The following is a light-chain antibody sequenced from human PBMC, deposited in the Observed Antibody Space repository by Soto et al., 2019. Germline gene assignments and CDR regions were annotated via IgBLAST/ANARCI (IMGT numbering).Light chain of an antibody. V-gene: IGLV1-40*01. Sequence: QSVLTQPPSVSGAPGQRVIISCTGSSSNIGAGRDVHWYRQFPGEAPKFLISDSNHRPSGVPDRFSVSKSGASASLAITGLRPEDEGDYFCQSYGTSLSGLYVFGTGTKLIVL. CDR2: DSN. CDR1: SSNIGAGRD. J-gene: IGLJ1*01. CDR3: QSYGTSLSGLYV.